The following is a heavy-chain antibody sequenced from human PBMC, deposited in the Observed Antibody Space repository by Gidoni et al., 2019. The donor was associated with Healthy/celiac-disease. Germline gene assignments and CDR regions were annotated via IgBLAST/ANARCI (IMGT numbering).Heavy chain of an antibody. D-gene: IGHD3-10*01. CDR3: AKDPYYYGSGSYLDY. CDR1: GFTFDDYA. CDR2: ISWNSGSI. V-gene: IGHV3-9*01. Sequence: EVQLVESGGVLVQPGRSLRLSCAALGFTFDDYAMHCVRPAPGKGLAWVSGISWNSGSIGYADSVKGRFTSSRNNAKNSLYLQMNSLRAEDTALYYCAKDPYYYGSGSYLDYWGQVTLVTVSS. J-gene: IGHJ4*02.